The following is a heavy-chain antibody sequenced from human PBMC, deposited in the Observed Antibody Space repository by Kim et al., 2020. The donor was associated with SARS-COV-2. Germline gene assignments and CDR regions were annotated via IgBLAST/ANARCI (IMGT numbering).Heavy chain of an antibody. D-gene: IGHD6-13*01. Sequence: GGSLRLSCAASGFTFSSYGMHWVRQAPGKGLEWVSVISYDGSNKYYADSVKGRFTISRDNSKNTLYLQMNSLRAEDTAVYYCATGSSWYGAPTYFDYWGRGTLVTVSS. J-gene: IGHJ4*02. CDR1: GFTFSSYG. CDR3: ATGSSWYGAPTYFDY. CDR2: ISYDGSNK. V-gene: IGHV3-30*03.